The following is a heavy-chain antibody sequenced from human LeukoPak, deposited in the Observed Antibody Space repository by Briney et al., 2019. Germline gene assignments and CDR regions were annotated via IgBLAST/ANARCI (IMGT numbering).Heavy chain of an antibody. CDR1: GFTFSSYG. Sequence: PGGSLRLSCAASGFTFSSYGMHWVRQAPGKGLEWVAVISYDGSNKYYADSVKGRFTISRDNSKNTLYLQMSSLRAEDTAVYYCAKDYSAVVIQAQEADYWGQGTLVTVSS. J-gene: IGHJ4*02. CDR2: ISYDGSNK. V-gene: IGHV3-30*18. CDR3: AKDYSAVVIQAQEADY. D-gene: IGHD2-15*01.